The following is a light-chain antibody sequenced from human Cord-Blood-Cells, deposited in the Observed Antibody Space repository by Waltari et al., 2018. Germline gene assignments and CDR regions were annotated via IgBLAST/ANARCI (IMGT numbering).Light chain of an antibody. CDR3: QQYGSSPLWT. J-gene: IGKJ1*01. Sequence: IVLTQSPGTLSLSPGERATLSCRATQSVSSSYLAWYQQKPCQAPRLLIYGASSRATGIPERFSVSGSGTDFTLTISRLEPEDFAVYYCQQYGSSPLWTFGQGTKVEIK. CDR2: GAS. V-gene: IGKV3-20*01. CDR1: QSVSSSY.